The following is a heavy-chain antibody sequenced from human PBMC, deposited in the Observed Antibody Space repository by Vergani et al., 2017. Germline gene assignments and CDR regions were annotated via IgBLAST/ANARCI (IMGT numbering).Heavy chain of an antibody. CDR2: IYHSGST. CDR1: GGSISRYY. J-gene: IGHJ6*02. D-gene: IGHD5-18*01. CDR3: ARSXSSGVYFYYGLDV. Sequence: QVQLQESGPGLVKPSETLSLTCTVSGGSISRYYWSWIRQSPRKGLEWIAYIYHSGSTNYNPSLKSRATISVDTSTYQFSLNLRSVTAADTAVYYCARSXSSGVYFYYGLDVWCQGTTVTVSS. V-gene: IGHV4-59*01.